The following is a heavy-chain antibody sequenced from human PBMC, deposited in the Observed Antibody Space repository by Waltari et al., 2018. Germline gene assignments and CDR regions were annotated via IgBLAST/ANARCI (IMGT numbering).Heavy chain of an antibody. CDR3: AQGGSYPSEGSFDY. Sequence: QLQLQESGPGLVKPSETLSLTCTVSGGSISSSSYYWGWIRKPPGKGLEWIGSIYYSRSPYYNPSLNSRVTISVDTSKTQFSLKLSSVTAADTAVYYCAQGGSYPSEGSFDYWGQGTLVTVSS. J-gene: IGHJ4*02. V-gene: IGHV4-39*01. D-gene: IGHD1-26*01. CDR2: IYYSRSP. CDR1: GGSISSSSYY.